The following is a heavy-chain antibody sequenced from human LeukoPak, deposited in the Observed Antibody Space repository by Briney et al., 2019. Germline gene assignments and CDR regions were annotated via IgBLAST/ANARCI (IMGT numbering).Heavy chain of an antibody. CDR2: ITGSGGST. CDR3: ARGATGYPYYFDY. CDR1: GFTFSSYA. Sequence: GGSLRLSCTASGFTFSSYAMSWVRQAPGKGLEWVSAITGSGGSTYYADSVKGRFTISRDNSKNTLSLQMNSLRAEDTAVYYCARGATGYPYYFDYWGQGTLVTVSS. V-gene: IGHV3-23*01. J-gene: IGHJ4*02. D-gene: IGHD3-9*01.